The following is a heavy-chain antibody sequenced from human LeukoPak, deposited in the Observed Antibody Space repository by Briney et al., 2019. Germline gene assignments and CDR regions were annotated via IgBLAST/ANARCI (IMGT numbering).Heavy chain of an antibody. CDR1: GFTFSSYG. D-gene: IGHD3-22*01. CDR3: ARYYYDSSGYYYDY. CDR2: ISSNGGST. Sequence: PGGSLRLSCAVSGFTFSSYGMHWVRQAPGEGLEYVSAISSNGGSTNYANSVKGRFTISRDNSTNTLYLQMGSLRAEDMAVYYCARYYYDSSGYYYDYWGQGTLVTVSS. V-gene: IGHV3-64*01. J-gene: IGHJ4*02.